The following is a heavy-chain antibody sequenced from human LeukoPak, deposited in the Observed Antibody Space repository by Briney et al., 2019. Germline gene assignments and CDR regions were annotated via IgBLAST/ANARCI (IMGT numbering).Heavy chain of an antibody. CDR2: INPSGGST. D-gene: IGHD6-13*01. CDR3: ARSLGQQLVVDY. Sequence: GASVKVSCKASGYTFTSYYMHWVRQAPGQGLEWMGIINPSGGSTSYAQKFQGRVTISVDTSKNQFSLKLSSVTAADTAVYYCARSLGQQLVVDYWGQGTLVTVSS. CDR1: GYTFTSYY. J-gene: IGHJ4*02. V-gene: IGHV1-46*01.